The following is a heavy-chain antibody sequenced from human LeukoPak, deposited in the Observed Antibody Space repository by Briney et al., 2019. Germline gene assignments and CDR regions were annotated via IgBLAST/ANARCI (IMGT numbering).Heavy chain of an antibody. CDR2: IYYSGST. J-gene: IGHJ2*01. V-gene: IGHV4-59*01. CDR3: ARGRYCGGDCYRVFDL. Sequence: PSETLSLTCTVSGGSISSYYWSWIRQPPGKGLEWIGYIYYSGSTNYNPSLKSRVTISVDTSKNQFSLKLSSVTAADTAVYYCARGRYCGGDCYRVFDLWGRGTLVTVSS. D-gene: IGHD2-21*02. CDR1: GGSISSYY.